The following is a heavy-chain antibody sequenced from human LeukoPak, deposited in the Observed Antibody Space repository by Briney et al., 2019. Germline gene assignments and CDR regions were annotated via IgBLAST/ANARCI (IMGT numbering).Heavy chain of an antibody. J-gene: IGHJ4*02. D-gene: IGHD3-16*01. CDR1: GYTFNSYG. CDR3: ARDLGARVPGY. V-gene: IGHV1-18*01. Sequence: VASVKVSCKASGYTFNSYGISFVRQAPGQGLEWMGWISAYNGNTNYAQELQGRVTMTTDTSTSTAYMELRSLRSDDTAVYYCARDLGARVPGYWGQGTLVTVSS. CDR2: ISAYNGNT.